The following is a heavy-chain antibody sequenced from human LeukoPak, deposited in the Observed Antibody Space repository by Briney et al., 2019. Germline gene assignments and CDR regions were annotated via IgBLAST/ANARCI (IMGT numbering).Heavy chain of an antibody. CDR3: ARPQVNDYGDCGI. CDR1: GFTFSSYG. CDR2: IWYDGTNK. D-gene: IGHD4-17*01. Sequence: GGSLRLSCGASGFTFSSYGMHWVRQAPCKGLEGVAVIWYDGTNKYSADSVKPPFTISRDNSKNTLYLQMNRLRAEDTAVYYCARPQVNDYGDCGIWGQGTMVAVSS. J-gene: IGHJ3*02. V-gene: IGHV3-33*01.